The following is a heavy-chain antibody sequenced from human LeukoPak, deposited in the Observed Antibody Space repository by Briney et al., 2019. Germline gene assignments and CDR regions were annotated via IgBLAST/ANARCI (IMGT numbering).Heavy chain of an antibody. CDR2: IRYDGSNK. V-gene: IGHV3-30*02. CDR3: EKDYYDSSGYFNPLIDY. J-gene: IGHJ4*02. D-gene: IGHD3-22*01. Sequence: GGSLRLSCAASGFTFSSYGMHWVRQAPGKGLEWVAFIRYDGSNKYYADSVKGRFTISRDNSKNTLYLQMNSLRAEDTAVYYCEKDYYDSSGYFNPLIDYWGQGTLVTVSS. CDR1: GFTFSSYG.